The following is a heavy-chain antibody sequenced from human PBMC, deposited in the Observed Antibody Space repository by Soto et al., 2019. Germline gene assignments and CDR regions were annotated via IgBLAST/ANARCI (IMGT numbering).Heavy chain of an antibody. CDR3: AKAYSRIWSHWYFDL. CDR1: GFTFSSYA. D-gene: IGHD6-13*01. CDR2: IGGDGGST. V-gene: IGHV3-23*01. Sequence: EVQLLESGGGLVQPGGSLRLSCAASGFTFSSYAMNWVRQAPGKGLEWVSLIGGDGGSTYYADSVRGRFTISRDNSKNTLYLQMNSLRAEDTAIYYCAKAYSRIWSHWYFDLWGLGTLVTVSS. J-gene: IGHJ2*01.